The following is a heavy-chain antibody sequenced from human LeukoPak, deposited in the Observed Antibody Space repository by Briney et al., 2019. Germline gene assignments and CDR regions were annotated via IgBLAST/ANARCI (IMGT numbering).Heavy chain of an antibody. CDR1: GGSISTSYYY. J-gene: IGHJ4*02. CDR2: IHNSEST. D-gene: IGHD5-18*01. V-gene: IGHV4-39*01. Sequence: SETLSLTCTVSGGSISTSYYYWGWIRQPPGKGLEWIGNIHNSESTYYNPSLKSRVTISVDTSKNQFSLKLSSVTAANTAVYYCARQVTFGYAYAYYFDYWGQGSLVTVSS. CDR3: ARQVTFGYAYAYYFDY.